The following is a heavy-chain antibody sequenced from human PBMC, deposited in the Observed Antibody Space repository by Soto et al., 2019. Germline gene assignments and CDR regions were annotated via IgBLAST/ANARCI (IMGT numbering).Heavy chain of an antibody. D-gene: IGHD4-17*01. CDR1: GVSVSSGWFY. CDR2: GSNSGTT. J-gene: IGHJ4*02. CDR3: ARGATVTQYDY. Sequence: QVQLQESGPGLVKPSETLSLTCSVSGVSVSSGWFYWAWIRQPPGKVLEWIGFGSNSGTTNYKPSLKSRVTISVDTSRSQISPKVNSLTAADSAVYYCARGATVTQYDYWGQGTQVTVSS. V-gene: IGHV4-61*01.